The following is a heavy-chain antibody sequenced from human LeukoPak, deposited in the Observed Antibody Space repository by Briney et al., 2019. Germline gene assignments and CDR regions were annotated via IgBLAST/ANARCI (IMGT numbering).Heavy chain of an antibody. CDR2: IHDSGST. CDR1: GGSIISSSYY. D-gene: IGHD6-13*01. Sequence: SETLSLTCIVSGGSIISSSYYWGWIRQPPGKGLEWIAYIHDSGSTYNNPSLKSRLSISIDTPKNQFSLKLNSVTAADTAVYYCARVVAAAGNNWFDPWGQGTLVTVSS. J-gene: IGHJ5*02. CDR3: ARVVAAAGNNWFDP. V-gene: IGHV4-39*07.